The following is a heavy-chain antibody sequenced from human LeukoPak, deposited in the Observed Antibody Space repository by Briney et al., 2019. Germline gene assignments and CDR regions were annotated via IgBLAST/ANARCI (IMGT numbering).Heavy chain of an antibody. D-gene: IGHD1-1*01. J-gene: IGHJ4*02. CDR3: ARTTMETQYFDR. V-gene: IGHV3-74*03. CDR1: GFKLSSYY. Sequence: GGSLRLASAASGFKLSSYYMDWVRQGPGKGLVWVSRLKSDGSSTKYADSVQGRFTISRDDAKNTLYLQMTSVRVEDAAVYYCARTTMETQYFDRWGQGTLVTVSS. CDR2: LKSDGSST.